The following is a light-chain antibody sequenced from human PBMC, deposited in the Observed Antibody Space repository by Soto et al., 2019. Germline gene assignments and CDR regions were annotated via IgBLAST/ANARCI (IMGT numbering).Light chain of an antibody. J-gene: IGKJ4*01. Sequence: AIPLTQSPSSLSASVGDSVTITCRASQGISSALAWYQQRPGKAPQLLIFDASNLESGVPSRFSGSGSGTEFTLTINTLQPEDFSTYYCQYSGSYPLTFGGGTKVE. CDR1: QGISSA. V-gene: IGKV1-13*02. CDR2: DAS. CDR3: QYSGSYPLT.